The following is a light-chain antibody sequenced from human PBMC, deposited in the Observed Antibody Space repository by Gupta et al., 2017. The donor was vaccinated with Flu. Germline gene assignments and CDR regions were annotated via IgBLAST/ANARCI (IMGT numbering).Light chain of an antibody. V-gene: IGLV2-14*01. Sequence: VSRYQHHPGKVPKLFHFDGSYRPSGISNRFSGSKSGNTASLTIARVQADDESDYYCSSTSSSPVFGGGTKVTVL. CDR2: DGS. J-gene: IGLJ3*02. CDR3: SSTSSSPV.